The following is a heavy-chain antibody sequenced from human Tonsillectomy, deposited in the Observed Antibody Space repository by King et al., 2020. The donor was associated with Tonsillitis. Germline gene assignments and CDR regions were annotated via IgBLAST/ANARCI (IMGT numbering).Heavy chain of an antibody. D-gene: IGHD3-10*01. CDR3: AGVWFGGGGGEGTFDY. J-gene: IGHJ4*02. V-gene: IGHV4-39*07. Sequence: QLQESGPGLVKPSETLSLTCTVSGGSISSSYYYWGWIRQPPGKGLGWSGSFYFSGSTYYNPSLKSRVTLSVDTSKNQFSLKLSSVTAADTAVYYCAGVWFGGGGGEGTFDYWGQGTLVTVSS. CDR2: FYFSGST. CDR1: GGSISSSYYY.